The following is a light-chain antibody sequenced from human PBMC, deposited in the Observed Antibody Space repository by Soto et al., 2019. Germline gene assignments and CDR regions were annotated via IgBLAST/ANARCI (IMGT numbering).Light chain of an antibody. CDR2: GAS. CDR1: QSVSSY. J-gene: IGKJ4*01. V-gene: IGKV3-11*01. Sequence: EIVLTQSPATLSLSPGEGATLSCRASQSVSSYLAWYQQKPGQAPRLLIYGASNRATGIPARFSGSGSGTDFTLTISSREPEDFAVYYCQQRSNWPPLTFGGGTKVEIK. CDR3: QQRSNWPPLT.